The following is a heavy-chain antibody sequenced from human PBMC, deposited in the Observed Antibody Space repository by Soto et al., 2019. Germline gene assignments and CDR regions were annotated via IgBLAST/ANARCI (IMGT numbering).Heavy chain of an antibody. J-gene: IGHJ4*02. CDR3: ARHRGTISLTDY. D-gene: IGHD3-9*01. Sequence: LQTMSLTCTVADGSISSSGYYWSWISQPPGKGLEWIGSIYYSGSTYYNPSLKSRVTISVDTSKNQFSLKLSSVTAADTAVYYCARHRGTISLTDYWGQGTLVTVSS. CDR2: IYYSGST. CDR1: DGSISSSGYY. V-gene: IGHV4-39*01.